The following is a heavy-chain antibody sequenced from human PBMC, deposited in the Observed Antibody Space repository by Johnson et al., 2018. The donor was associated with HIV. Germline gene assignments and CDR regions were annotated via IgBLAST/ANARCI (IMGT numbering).Heavy chain of an antibody. Sequence: QVQLVESGGGVVQPGRSLRLSCAASGFTFNTYGMHWVRQAPGTGLEWVAVISYDGSNKYYADSVKGRFSISRENSKSILYLQMTSLRAEDTAVYNCAKGDGGVGATPAFDIWGQGTMVTVSS. J-gene: IGHJ3*02. CDR3: AKGDGGVGATPAFDI. V-gene: IGHV3-30*18. CDR2: ISYDGSNK. CDR1: GFTFNTYG. D-gene: IGHD1-26*01.